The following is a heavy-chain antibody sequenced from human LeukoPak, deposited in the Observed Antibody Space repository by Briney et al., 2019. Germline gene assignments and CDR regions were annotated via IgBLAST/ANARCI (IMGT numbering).Heavy chain of an antibody. V-gene: IGHV3-23*01. CDR3: AKDKAPGSWHTPSDF. Sequence: GGSLRLSCAASGFTFRTYAMSWVRQAPGKGLEWVSGISDSGDGTYYAESVKGRFTISRDNSKNTVFLQMNSLRADDTAKYYCAKDKAPGSWHTPSDFWGQGTLVIVSS. J-gene: IGHJ4*02. D-gene: IGHD6-13*01. CDR2: ISDSGDGT. CDR1: GFTFRTYA.